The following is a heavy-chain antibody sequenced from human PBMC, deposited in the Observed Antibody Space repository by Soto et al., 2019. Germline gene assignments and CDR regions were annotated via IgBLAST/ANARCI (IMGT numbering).Heavy chain of an antibody. Sequence: GGSLRLSCAASEFTFSTSWMNWVRQAPGKGLVWVSAISGSGGSTYYADSVKGRFTISRDNSKNTLYLQMNSLRAEDTAVYYCAKDLLVVVVAATCDYWGQGTLVTVSS. CDR2: ISGSGGST. D-gene: IGHD2-15*01. CDR3: AKDLLVVVVAATCDY. J-gene: IGHJ4*02. V-gene: IGHV3-23*01. CDR1: EFTFSTSW.